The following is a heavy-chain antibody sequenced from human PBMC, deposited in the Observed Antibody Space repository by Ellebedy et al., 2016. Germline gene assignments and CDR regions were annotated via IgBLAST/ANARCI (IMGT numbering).Heavy chain of an antibody. J-gene: IGHJ4*02. CDR2: IKGDGSEI. D-gene: IGHD3-10*01. CDR1: GFTLRDYW. CDR3: TRDIQVGPPRGNPFDY. V-gene: IGHV3-7*01. Sequence: GESLKISCAASGFTLRDYWMNWVRQAPGKGLEWVANIKGDGSEIWYVDSVKGRFTISRDNAKNLLFLQIESLRVEDTALYYCTRDIQVGPPRGNPFDYWGQGTLVTVSS.